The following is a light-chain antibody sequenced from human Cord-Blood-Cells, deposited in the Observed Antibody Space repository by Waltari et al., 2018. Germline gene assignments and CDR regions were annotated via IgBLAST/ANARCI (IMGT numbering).Light chain of an antibody. V-gene: IGLV2-14*01. CDR3: SSYTSSSTVV. CDR1: STDIRGYNY. Sequence: QSALTQPASVSGSPGQSITISCTGTSTDIRGYNYVYWYQQPPGKAPNLMIYDVSNRPSGVSNRFSGSKSGNTASLTISGLQAEDEADYYCSSYTSSSTVVFGGGTKLTVL. CDR2: DVS. J-gene: IGLJ2*01.